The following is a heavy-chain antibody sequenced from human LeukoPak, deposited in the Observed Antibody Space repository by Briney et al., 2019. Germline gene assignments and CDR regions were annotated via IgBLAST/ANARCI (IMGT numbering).Heavy chain of an antibody. Sequence: SDTLSLTCTVSGASIISSIYDWGWIHQPPGKGLEWIGTIYYSGSTYYNPSLKSRVTISVDTSKNQFSLKLSSVTAADTAVYYCARKDYVWGSLNFDYWGQGTLVTVSS. CDR1: GASIISSIYD. J-gene: IGHJ4*02. CDR3: ARKDYVWGSLNFDY. V-gene: IGHV4-39*01. D-gene: IGHD3-16*01. CDR2: IYYSGST.